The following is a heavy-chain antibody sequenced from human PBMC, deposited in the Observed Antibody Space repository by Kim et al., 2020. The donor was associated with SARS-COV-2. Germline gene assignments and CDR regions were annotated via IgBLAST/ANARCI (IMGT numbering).Heavy chain of an antibody. J-gene: IGHJ1*01. CDR3: ARGVQGPRYSYGYAYFQH. CDR1: GGSFSGYY. D-gene: IGHD5-18*01. V-gene: IGHV4-34*01. Sequence: SETLSLTCAVYGGSFSGYYWSWIRQPPGKGLEWIGEINHSGSTNYNPSLKSRVTISVDTSKNQFSLKLSSVTAADTAVYYCARGVQGPRYSYGYAYFQHWGQGTLVTVSS. CDR2: INHSGST.